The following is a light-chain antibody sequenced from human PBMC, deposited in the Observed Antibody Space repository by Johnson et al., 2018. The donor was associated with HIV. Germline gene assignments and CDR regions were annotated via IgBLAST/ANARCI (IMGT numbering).Light chain of an antibody. V-gene: IGLV1-51*01. CDR2: DNN. CDR1: SSNIGNNY. J-gene: IGLJ1*01. Sequence: QSVLTQPPSMSAAPGQRVTISCSGSSSNIGNNYVSWYQQVPGAAPKLLIYDNNKRPSGIPDRFSGSKSGTSATLGITGLQTGDEADYFCGTWDSSLRVLFGTGTKVTVL. CDR3: GTWDSSLRVL.